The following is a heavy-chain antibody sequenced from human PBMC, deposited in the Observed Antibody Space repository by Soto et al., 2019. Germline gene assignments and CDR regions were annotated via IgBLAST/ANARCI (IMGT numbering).Heavy chain of an antibody. CDR3: AKVDWDPRPVMPHAIGYYYYGMDV. CDR2: ISGSVGST. Sequence: XESLCLSCAASGFTFNSYAKSWVRLAPGKGLEWVSAISGSVGSTYYADSVKGRFTISRDNSKNTLYLQMNSLRAEDTAVYYCAKVDWDPRPVMPHAIGYYYYGMDVCAQGTTVTVSS. CDR1: GFTFNSYA. J-gene: IGHJ6*02. V-gene: IGHV3-23*01. D-gene: IGHD2-8*01.